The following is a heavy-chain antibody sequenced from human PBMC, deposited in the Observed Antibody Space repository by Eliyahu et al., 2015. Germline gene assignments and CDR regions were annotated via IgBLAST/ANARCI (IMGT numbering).Heavy chain of an antibody. Sequence: QLQLQESGPGLVKPSQTLSLMCTVSGGXIXXXDYYWNWXRQLPGKGLEWIGYMYSTGSTYYNPSLKSRVTISLDTSKNQFSLKLSSVTAADTAVYYCARNLGGYYGSGGTWGYWGQGTLVTVSS. CDR2: MYSTGST. D-gene: IGHD3-10*01. CDR1: GGXIXXXDYY. CDR3: ARNLGGYYGSGGTWGY. V-gene: IGHV4-31*03. J-gene: IGHJ4*02.